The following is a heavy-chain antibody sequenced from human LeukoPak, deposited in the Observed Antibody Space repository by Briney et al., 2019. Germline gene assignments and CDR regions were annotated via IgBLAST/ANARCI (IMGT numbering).Heavy chain of an antibody. J-gene: IGHJ4*02. CDR2: ISGGGGST. CDR3: AKPARTDYVDY. Sequence: GGSLRLSCAASGFTFSNYAMNWVRQAPGKGLEWVSGISGGGGSTYYADSVKGRLTISRDNSKNTLYLQMNSLRAEDTAVYYCAKPARTDYVDYWGQGTLVTVSS. D-gene: IGHD1-14*01. V-gene: IGHV3-23*01. CDR1: GFTFSNYA.